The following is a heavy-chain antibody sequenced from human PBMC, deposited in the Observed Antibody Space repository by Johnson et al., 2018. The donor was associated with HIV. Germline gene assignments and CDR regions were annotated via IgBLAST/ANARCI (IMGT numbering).Heavy chain of an antibody. J-gene: IGHJ3*02. CDR1: GFTVSSNY. Sequence: VQLVESGGGLVQPGGSLRLSCAASGFTVSSNYMSWVRQAPGKGLEWVSVIYSGGSTYYADSVKGRFTISRDNSRNTLYLQMNSLRVEDTAVYFCAGKTGYDALDMWGQGTMVTVSS. V-gene: IGHV3-66*02. CDR2: IYSGGST. CDR3: AGKTGYDALDM. D-gene: IGHD3-9*01.